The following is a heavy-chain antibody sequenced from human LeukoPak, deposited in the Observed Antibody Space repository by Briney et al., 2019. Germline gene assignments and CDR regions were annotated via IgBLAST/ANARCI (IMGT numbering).Heavy chain of an antibody. Sequence: SETLSLTCTVSGGSISSSSYCWGWIRQPPGKGLEWIGSMYYSGSSYYNLSLKSRTTISVDTSKKQFSLRLSSVTAADTAVYYCARDRNYDSSGYSDAFDIWGQGTMVTVSS. V-gene: IGHV4-39*02. CDR1: GGSISSSSYC. CDR2: MYYSGSS. D-gene: IGHD3-22*01. J-gene: IGHJ3*02. CDR3: ARDRNYDSSGYSDAFDI.